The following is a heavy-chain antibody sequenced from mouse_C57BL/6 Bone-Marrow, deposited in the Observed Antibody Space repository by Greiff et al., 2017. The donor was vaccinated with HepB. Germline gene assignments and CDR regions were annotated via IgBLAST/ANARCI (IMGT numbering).Heavy chain of an antibody. D-gene: IGHD1-1*02. CDR1: GYTFTSYT. V-gene: IGHV1-4*01. J-gene: IGHJ2*01. CDR3: ARYGWLDY. CDR2: INPSSGYT. Sequence: VQLQESGAELARPGASVKMSCKASGYTFTSYTMHWVKQRPGQGLEWIGYINPSSGYTKYNQKFKDKATLTADKASSTAYMQLSSLTSEDSAVYYCARYGWLDYWGQGTTLTVSS.